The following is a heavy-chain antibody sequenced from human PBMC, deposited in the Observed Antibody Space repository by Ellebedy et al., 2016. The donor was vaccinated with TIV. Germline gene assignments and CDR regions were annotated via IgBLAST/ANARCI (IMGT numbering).Heavy chain of an antibody. Sequence: ASVKVSCXASGYTFTGYYMHWVRQAPGQGLEWMGWINPNSGGTNYAQKFQGRVTMTRDTSISTAYMELSRLRSDDTAVYYCARGYISAYDAFDIWGQGTMVTVSS. CDR3: ARGYISAYDAFDI. D-gene: IGHD5-18*01. J-gene: IGHJ3*02. CDR1: GYTFTGYY. V-gene: IGHV1-2*02. CDR2: INPNSGGT.